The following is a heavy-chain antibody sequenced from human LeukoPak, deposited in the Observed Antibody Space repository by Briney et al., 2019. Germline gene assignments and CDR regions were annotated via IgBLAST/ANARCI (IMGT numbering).Heavy chain of an antibody. Sequence: GGSLRLSCGASGFTFSNFAMRWVRQAPGKGLEWGSAISGSGGSTYYADSVKGRFTISRDNSKNTLYLQMNSLRAEDTAVYYCAKEGNDYGGPPNPDYWGQGTLVTVSS. D-gene: IGHD4-23*01. CDR1: GFTFSNFA. J-gene: IGHJ4*02. CDR2: ISGSGGST. CDR3: AKEGNDYGGPPNPDY. V-gene: IGHV3-23*01.